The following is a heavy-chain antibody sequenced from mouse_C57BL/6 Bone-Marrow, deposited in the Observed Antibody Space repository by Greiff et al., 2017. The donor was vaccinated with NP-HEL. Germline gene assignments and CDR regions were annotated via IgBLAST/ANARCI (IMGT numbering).Heavy chain of an antibody. D-gene: IGHD1-1*01. V-gene: IGHV5-17*01. J-gene: IGHJ4*01. CDR3: ARTVITTVVDAVDD. Sequence: EVQRVESGGGLVKPGGSLKLSCAASGFTFSDYGMHWVRQAPEKGLEWVAYISSGSSTIYYADTVKGRFTISRDNAKNTLFLQMTSLRSEDTAMYYCARTVITTVVDAVDDWGQGASVTVSS. CDR1: GFTFSDYG. CDR2: ISSGSSTI.